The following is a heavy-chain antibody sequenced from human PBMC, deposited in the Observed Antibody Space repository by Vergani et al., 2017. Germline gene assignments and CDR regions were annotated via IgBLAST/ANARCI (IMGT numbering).Heavy chain of an antibody. D-gene: IGHD6-13*01. J-gene: IGHJ3*02. CDR3: AEDWSIAAAGSAFDI. V-gene: IGHV3-48*01. CDR1: VFTFSSYS. Sequence: EVQLVESGGGLVQPGGSLRLSCAASVFTFSSYSMNWVRQAPGKGLEWVSYISSSSSTIYYAASVKGRFTVSRDNAKNSLYLQMNSLRAEDTAVYYCAEDWSIAAAGSAFDIWGQGTMVTVSS. CDR2: ISSSSSTI.